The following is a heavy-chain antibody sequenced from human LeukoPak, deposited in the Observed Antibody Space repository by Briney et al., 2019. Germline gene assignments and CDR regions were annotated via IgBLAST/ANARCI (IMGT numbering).Heavy chain of an antibody. Sequence: SETLSLTCTVSSGSISSYYWSWIRQPPGKGLEWIGYIYYSGSTNYNPSLKSRVTISVDTSKNQFSLKLSSVTAADTAVYYCARDLKLYYFDYWGQGTLVTVSS. J-gene: IGHJ4*02. CDR1: SGSISSYY. D-gene: IGHD6-6*01. V-gene: IGHV4-59*01. CDR3: ARDLKLYYFDY. CDR2: IYYSGST.